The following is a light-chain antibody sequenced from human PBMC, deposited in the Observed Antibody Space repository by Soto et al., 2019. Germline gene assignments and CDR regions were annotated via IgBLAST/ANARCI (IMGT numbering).Light chain of an antibody. J-gene: IGKJ2*01. CDR2: LGS. V-gene: IGKV2-28*01. CDR3: LQGLHPPYT. Sequence: VMTQSPLSLPVTPGEPASISCRSSQSLRHSNGYNYLDWYLQRPGQSPQLLIQLGSNRASGVPDRVSGHGSGTYFTLKISRVEAEDVGIYSCLQGLHPPYTFGQGTKLEI. CDR1: QSLRHSNGYNY.